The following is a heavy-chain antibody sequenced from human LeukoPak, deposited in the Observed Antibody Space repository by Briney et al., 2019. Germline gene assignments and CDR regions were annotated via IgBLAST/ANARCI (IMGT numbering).Heavy chain of an antibody. Sequence: GGSLRLSCAASGFTFSSYSMNWVRQAPGKGLEWVSPISSSSSYIYYADSVKGRFTISRDNAKNSLYLQMNSLRAEDTAVYYCARVRYCSSTSCPIDYWGQGTLVTVSS. J-gene: IGHJ4*02. CDR2: ISSSSSYI. CDR3: ARVRYCSSTSCPIDY. V-gene: IGHV3-21*01. D-gene: IGHD2-2*01. CDR1: GFTFSSYS.